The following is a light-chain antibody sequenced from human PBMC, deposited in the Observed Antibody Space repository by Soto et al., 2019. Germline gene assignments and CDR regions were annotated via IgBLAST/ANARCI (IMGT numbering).Light chain of an antibody. Sequence: DIQMTQSPSSLSASVGDRVTISCRASQPISTNLNWYQQKPGKTPHLLIYVASNLQSGGPSRFTGSGSGTDFPLTSSNLQPEDFAPYYFQQSYGTFGPGTKVDI. CDR3: QQSYGT. J-gene: IGKJ3*01. V-gene: IGKV1-39*01. CDR1: QPISTN. CDR2: VAS.